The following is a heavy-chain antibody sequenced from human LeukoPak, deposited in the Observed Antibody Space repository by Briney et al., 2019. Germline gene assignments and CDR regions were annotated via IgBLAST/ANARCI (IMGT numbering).Heavy chain of an antibody. D-gene: IGHD5-18*01. V-gene: IGHV1-8*03. CDR2: MNPNSGNT. CDR3: AREVDTAVVNAFDI. CDR1: GYTFTSYD. J-gene: IGHJ3*02. Sequence: ASVKVSCKASGYTFTSYDINWVRQATGQGLEWMGWMNPNSGNTGYAQKFQGRVTVTRNTSISTAYMELSSLRSEDTAVYYCAREVDTAVVNAFDIWGQGTMVIVSS.